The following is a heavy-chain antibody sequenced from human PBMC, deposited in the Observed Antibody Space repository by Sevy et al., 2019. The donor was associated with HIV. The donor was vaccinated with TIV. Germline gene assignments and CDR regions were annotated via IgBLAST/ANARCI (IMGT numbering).Heavy chain of an antibody. D-gene: IGHD3-3*01. V-gene: IGHV3-23*01. CDR1: GFTFRSSV. Sequence: GGSLRLSCAASGFTFRSSVMTWVRQAPGKGLEWVSSISASGGSTYYADSVKGRFTISRDNSKNIVDLKMNSLRSEDTATYFCARETRSGYFPWGQGTLVTVSS. J-gene: IGHJ5*02. CDR3: ARETRSGYFP. CDR2: ISASGGST.